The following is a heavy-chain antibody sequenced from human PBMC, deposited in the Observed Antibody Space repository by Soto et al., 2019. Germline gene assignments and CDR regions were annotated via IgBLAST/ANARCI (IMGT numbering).Heavy chain of an antibody. D-gene: IGHD2-15*01. CDR1: GYTSTSYD. CDR2: MNPNSGNT. Sequence: QVQLVQSGAEVKKPGASVKVSCKASGYTSTSYDINWVRQATGQGLESMGWMNPNSGNTGYAQKFQGRCTMTRNTSISQAYMELSSLRSEDTAVYYCARTPSGVVRAPRINWFDPWGQGTLVTVSS. J-gene: IGHJ5*02. CDR3: ARTPSGVVRAPRINWFDP. V-gene: IGHV1-8*01.